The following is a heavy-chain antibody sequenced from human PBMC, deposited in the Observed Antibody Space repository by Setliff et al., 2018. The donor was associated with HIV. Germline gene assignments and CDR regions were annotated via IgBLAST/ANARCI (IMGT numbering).Heavy chain of an antibody. D-gene: IGHD6-19*01. V-gene: IGHV4-34*01. CDR2: INDSGNS. J-gene: IGHJ4*02. CDR1: GGSLSGYY. Sequence: SETVSLTCDVYGGSLSGYYWSWIRQSPGKGLEWIGEINDSGNSNYNPSLKSRVTISVDTSKNHFSLRLKSVTAADTGVFYCARRTSFIGGAVAGNFDLWGQGTPVTVSS. CDR3: ARRTSFIGGAVAGNFDL.